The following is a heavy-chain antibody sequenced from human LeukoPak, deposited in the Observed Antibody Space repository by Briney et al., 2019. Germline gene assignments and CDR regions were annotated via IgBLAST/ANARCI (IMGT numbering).Heavy chain of an antibody. V-gene: IGHV3-23*01. J-gene: IGHJ4*02. CDR1: GGSISSSSYY. D-gene: IGHD2-15*01. Sequence: ETLSLTCTVSGGSISSSSYYCGWIRQAPGKGLEWVSAISGSDGATYYADSVKGRFTISRDNSKNTLCLQMNSLRAEDTAVYYCASIVVVVAARRFDYWGQGTLVTVSS. CDR3: ASIVVVVAARRFDY. CDR2: ISGSDGAT.